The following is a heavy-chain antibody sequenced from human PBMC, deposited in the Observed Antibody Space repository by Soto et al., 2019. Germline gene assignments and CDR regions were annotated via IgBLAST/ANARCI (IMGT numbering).Heavy chain of an antibody. Sequence: LSLTCTVSGGSISSYYWNWIRQPPGKGLEWIGYIYNSGSTNYNPSLKSRATISVDTSKNQFSLKLTSVTAADTAVYYCAAPPRYWGQGTLVTVSS. CDR1: GGSISSYY. CDR2: IYNSGST. J-gene: IGHJ4*02. V-gene: IGHV4-59*01. D-gene: IGHD6-6*01. CDR3: AAPPRY.